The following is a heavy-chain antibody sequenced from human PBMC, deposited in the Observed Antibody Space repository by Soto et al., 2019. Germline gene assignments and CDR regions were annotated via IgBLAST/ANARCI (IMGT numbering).Heavy chain of an antibody. CDR1: GGSISSYY. CDR2: IYYSGST. J-gene: IGHJ5*02. V-gene: IGHV4-59*01. D-gene: IGHD2-15*01. Sequence: SETLSLTCTVSGGSISSYYWSWIRQPPGKGLEWIGYIYYSGSTNYNPSLKSRVTISVDTSKNQFSLKLGSVTAADTAVYYCARDSGGQNWFDPWGQGTLVTVSS. CDR3: ARDSGGQNWFDP.